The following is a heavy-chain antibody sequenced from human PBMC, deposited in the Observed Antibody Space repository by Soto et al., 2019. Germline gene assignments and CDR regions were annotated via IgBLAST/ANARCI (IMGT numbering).Heavy chain of an antibody. CDR3: ARLTGWELPRPGYYYYYGMDV. Sequence: GGSLRLSCAASGFTFSSYGMHWVRQAPGKGLEWVAVIWYDGSNKYYADSVKGRFTISRDNSKNTLYLQMNSLRAEDTAVYYCARLTGWELPRPGYYYYYGMDVWGQGTTVTVSS. V-gene: IGHV3-33*01. CDR1: GFTFSSYG. CDR2: IWYDGSNK. J-gene: IGHJ6*02. D-gene: IGHD1-26*01.